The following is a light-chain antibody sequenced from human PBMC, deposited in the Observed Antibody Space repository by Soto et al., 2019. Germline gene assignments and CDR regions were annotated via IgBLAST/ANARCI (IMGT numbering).Light chain of an antibody. CDR2: AAS. CDR1: QDISNY. V-gene: IGKV1-39*01. CDR3: QQSYSTPLT. Sequence: DIQMTQSPSSLSASVGDRVTITCQASQDISNYLNWYQQKPGKAPKLLIYAASSLQSGVPSRFSGSGSGTGFTLTISSLQPEDFATYYCQQSYSTPLTFGGGTKVDIK. J-gene: IGKJ4*01.